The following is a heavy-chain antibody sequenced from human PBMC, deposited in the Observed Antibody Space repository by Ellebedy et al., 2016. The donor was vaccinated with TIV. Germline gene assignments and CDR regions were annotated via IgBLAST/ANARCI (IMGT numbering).Heavy chain of an antibody. Sequence: GESLKISXAASGFTVSSNYMSWVRQAPGKGLEWVSSISSSSSYIYYADSVKGRFTISRDNAKNSLYLQMNSLRAEDTAVYDCARDLPLVDTAMVRFDYWGQGTLVTVSS. D-gene: IGHD5-18*01. J-gene: IGHJ4*02. CDR2: ISSSSSYI. CDR1: GFTVSSNY. V-gene: IGHV3-21*01. CDR3: ARDLPLVDTAMVRFDY.